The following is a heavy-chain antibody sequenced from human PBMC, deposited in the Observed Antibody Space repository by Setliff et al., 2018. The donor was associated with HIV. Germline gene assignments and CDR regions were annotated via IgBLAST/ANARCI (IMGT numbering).Heavy chain of an antibody. CDR2: IKQDGSEK. CDR1: GFNLSTHR. D-gene: IGHD6-19*01. V-gene: IGHV3-7*03. Sequence: GGSLRLSCAASGFNLSTHRMNWVRQAPGKGLEWVANIKQDGSEKYYVDSAKGRFTISRDNAKNSLYLQMKSLRVEDTAVYYGARDSVAGAQKAGDMEAWGKGTTVTVSS. CDR3: ARDSVAGAQKAGDMEA. J-gene: IGHJ6*03.